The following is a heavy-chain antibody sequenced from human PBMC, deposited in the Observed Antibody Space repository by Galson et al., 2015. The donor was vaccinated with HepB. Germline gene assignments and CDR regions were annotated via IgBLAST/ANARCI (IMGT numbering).Heavy chain of an antibody. J-gene: IGHJ6*02. CDR1: GFTFSAYA. CDR3: ARDEYYDILTGSSYYYGMAA. Sequence: SLRLSCAASGFTFSAYAMNWVRQAPGKGLEWVAYITSSSSTIYYADSVKGLFTISRDNASNSLFLQMNSLSAEVTAVYYCARDEYYDILTGSSYYYGMAAWGQGTPVPVPS. CDR2: ITSSSSTI. D-gene: IGHD3-9*01. V-gene: IGHV3-48*01.